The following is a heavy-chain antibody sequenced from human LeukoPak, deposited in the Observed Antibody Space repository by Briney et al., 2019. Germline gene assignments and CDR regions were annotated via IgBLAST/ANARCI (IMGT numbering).Heavy chain of an antibody. CDR1: GFTFSSYE. CDR2: ISNSGGST. V-gene: IGHV3-48*03. D-gene: IGHD4-17*01. Sequence: PGGSLRLSCAASGFTFSSYEMNWVRQAPGKGLEWVSHISNSGGSTYYADSVKGRFTISRDNAKNSLYLQMSSLRAEDTAVYYCARDSGPLGDGHWGQGTLVTVSS. CDR3: ARDSGPLGDGH. J-gene: IGHJ4*02.